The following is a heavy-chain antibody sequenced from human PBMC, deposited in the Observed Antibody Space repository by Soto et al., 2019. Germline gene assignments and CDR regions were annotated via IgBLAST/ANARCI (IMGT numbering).Heavy chain of an antibody. CDR2: IDPSDSYT. CDR1: GYSFTSYW. V-gene: IGHV5-10-1*01. CDR3: ARASRNYYDSSGYLYYFDY. D-gene: IGHD3-22*01. Sequence: GESLKISCKGSGYSFTSYWISWVRQMPGKGLEWMGRIDPSDSYTNYSPSFQGHVTISADKSISTAYLQWSSLKASDTAMYYCARASRNYYDSSGYLYYFDYWGQGTLVTVSS. J-gene: IGHJ4*02.